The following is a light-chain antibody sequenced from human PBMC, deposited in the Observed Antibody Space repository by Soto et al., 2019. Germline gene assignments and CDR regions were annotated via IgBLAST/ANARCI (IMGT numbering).Light chain of an antibody. J-gene: IGLJ2*01. V-gene: IGLV4-69*01. CDR2: LNSDGSH. Sequence: QLVLTQSPSASACLGVSVKLTCTLSSGHSTYAIAWHQQQPDRGPRYLMTLNSDGSHTKADGIPYRFSGSSSGAARYLTITSLQSEDEADYYCQTWDTGTVVFGGGTKVTVL. CDR1: SGHSTYA. CDR3: QTWDTGTVV.